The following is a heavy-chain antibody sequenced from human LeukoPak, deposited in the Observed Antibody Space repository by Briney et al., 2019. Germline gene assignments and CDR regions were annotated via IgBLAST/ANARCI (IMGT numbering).Heavy chain of an antibody. Sequence: GGSLRLSRAASGISFSSFGMHWVRQAPGKGLEWVTFIRYDGHNKYYADSVKGRFTISRDNSKNTLYLQMNSLRPEDTAVYYCAKSQNYYDNSGYYYLDYWGQGNLVTVSS. V-gene: IGHV3-30*02. CDR1: GISFSSFG. CDR2: IRYDGHNK. J-gene: IGHJ4*02. D-gene: IGHD3-22*01. CDR3: AKSQNYYDNSGYYYLDY.